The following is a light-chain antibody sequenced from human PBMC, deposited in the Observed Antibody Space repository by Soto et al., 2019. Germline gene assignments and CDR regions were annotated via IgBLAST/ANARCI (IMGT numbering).Light chain of an antibody. Sequence: EIVLTQSPGTLSLSPGERATLSCRAGQSVSISYLAWYQQKPGQAPRLLIYGASSRATGIPDRFSGSGSGTDFTLTISRLEPEDFAVYYCQQYGSSLYTFGQGTKLEIK. V-gene: IGKV3-20*01. CDR3: QQYGSSLYT. CDR1: QSVSISY. J-gene: IGKJ2*01. CDR2: GAS.